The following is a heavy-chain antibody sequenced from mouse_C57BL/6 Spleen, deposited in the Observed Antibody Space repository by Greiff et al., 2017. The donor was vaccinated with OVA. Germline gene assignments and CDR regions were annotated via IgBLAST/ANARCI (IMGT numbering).Heavy chain of an antibody. CDR1: GFNIKDDY. J-gene: IGHJ4*01. Sequence: EVKLVESGAELVRPGASVKLSCTASGFNIKDDYMHWVKQRPEQGLEWIGWIDPENGDTEYASKFQGKATITADTSSNTAYLQLSSLTSEDTAVYYCTTKEPVYAMDYWGQGTSVTVSS. D-gene: IGHD4-1*01. V-gene: IGHV14-4*01. CDR3: TTKEPVYAMDY. CDR2: IDPENGDT.